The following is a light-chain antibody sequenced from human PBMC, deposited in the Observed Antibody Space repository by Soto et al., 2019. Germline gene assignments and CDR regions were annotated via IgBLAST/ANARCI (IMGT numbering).Light chain of an antibody. J-gene: IGKJ1*01. CDR3: QYYNNYCWT. Sequence: DIQLTQSPSTLSASVGDRVTITCRASQSIRSWLAWYQQKPRKAPKFLIYKTSNLESGVPSRFSGSGSGTEFTLTISSLQPDDFATYYCQYYNNYCWTFGQGTKVEIK. CDR1: QSIRSW. V-gene: IGKV1-5*03. CDR2: KTS.